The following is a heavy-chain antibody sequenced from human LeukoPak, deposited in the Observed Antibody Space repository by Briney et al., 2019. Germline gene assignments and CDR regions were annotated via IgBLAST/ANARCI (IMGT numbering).Heavy chain of an antibody. CDR2: IYYSGST. CDR1: GYSISSGYY. V-gene: IGHV4-61*01. J-gene: IGHJ6*03. CDR3: ARGNGLPHYPNYYYYYMDV. D-gene: IGHD2-21*02. Sequence: SETLSLTCTVSGYSISSGYYWGWIRQPPGKGLEWIGYIYYSGSTNCNPSLKSRVTISVDTSKNQFSLKLSSVTAADTAVYYCARGNGLPHYPNYYYYYMDVWGKGTTVTVSS.